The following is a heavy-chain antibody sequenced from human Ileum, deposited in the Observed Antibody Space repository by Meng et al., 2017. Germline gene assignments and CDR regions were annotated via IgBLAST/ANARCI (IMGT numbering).Heavy chain of an antibody. Sequence: QLQLMQWGAGMLKRSETLSLTCNVYGDSFTDYYWNWIRQPPGKGLEWIGEIHYSGSTNYNPSLESRVTISEETSQKQFSLRLSSVTAADTAVYYCARRIRGGSYLGWGQGTLVTVSS. CDR3: ARRIRGGSYLG. J-gene: IGHJ4*02. CDR1: GDSFTDYY. V-gene: IGHV4-34*01. CDR2: IHYSGST. D-gene: IGHD1-26*01.